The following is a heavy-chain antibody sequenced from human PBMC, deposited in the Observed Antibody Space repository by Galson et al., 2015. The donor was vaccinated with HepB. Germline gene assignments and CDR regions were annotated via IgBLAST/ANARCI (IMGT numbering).Heavy chain of an antibody. CDR3: ARVSEMATIIGAFDI. J-gene: IGHJ3*02. CDR2: IIPIFGTA. D-gene: IGHD5-24*01. V-gene: IGHV1-69*13. CDR1: GGTFSSYA. Sequence: SVKVSCKASGGTFSSYAISWVRQAPGQGLEWMGGIIPIFGTANYAQKFQGRVTITADESTSTAYMELSSLRSEDTAVYYCARVSEMATIIGAFDIWGQGTMVTVSS.